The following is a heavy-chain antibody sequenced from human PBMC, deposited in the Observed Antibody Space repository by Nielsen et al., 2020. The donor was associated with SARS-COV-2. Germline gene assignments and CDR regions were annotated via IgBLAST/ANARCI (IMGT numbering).Heavy chain of an antibody. D-gene: IGHD3-3*01. CDR3: ARDYYDCWSGYYPYEFDY. J-gene: IGHJ4*02. CDR1: GYTFTSYA. CDR2: INAGNGNT. V-gene: IGHV1-3*01. Sequence: ASVKVSCKASGYTFTSYAMHWVRQAPGQRLEWMGWINAGNGNTKYSQKFQGRVTITRDTSASTAYMELSSLRSEDTAVYYCARDYYDCWSGYYPYEFDYWGQGTLVTVSS.